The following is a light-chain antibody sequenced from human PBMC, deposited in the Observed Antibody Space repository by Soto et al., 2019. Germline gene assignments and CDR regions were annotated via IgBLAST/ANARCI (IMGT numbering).Light chain of an antibody. Sequence: QTVVTQPPSASGTPGQRVVISCSGSRSNIGSNSVNWYQQLPGTAPKLLICKNSLRPSGVPDRFSGSKSGTSASLAISGLQSEDEADYYCATWDASLNGPVFGGGTKLTVL. CDR3: ATWDASLNGPV. J-gene: IGLJ2*01. CDR1: RSNIGSNS. V-gene: IGLV1-44*01. CDR2: KNS.